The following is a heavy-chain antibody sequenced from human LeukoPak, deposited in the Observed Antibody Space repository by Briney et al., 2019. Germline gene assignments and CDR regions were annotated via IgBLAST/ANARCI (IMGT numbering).Heavy chain of an antibody. CDR2: IGDSDIMT. D-gene: IGHD1-26*01. V-gene: IGHV3-23*01. Sequence: GGSLRLSCAASGFTFSINAMSWVRQAPGKGLEWVSTIGDSDIMTHYADSVKGRFTISRNDSKNTLYLQMNSLRAADTAVYYCTKDQAPTVGATDCWGQGTPVTVSS. J-gene: IGHJ4*02. CDR1: GFTFSINA. CDR3: TKDQAPTVGATDC.